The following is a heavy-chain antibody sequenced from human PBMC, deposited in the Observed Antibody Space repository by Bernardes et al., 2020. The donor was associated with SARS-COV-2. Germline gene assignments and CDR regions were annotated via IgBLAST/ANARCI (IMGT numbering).Heavy chain of an antibody. CDR1: GYTLTELS. CDR2: FDPEDGET. Sequence: ASVKVSCKVSGYTLTELSMHWVRQAPGKGLEWMGGFDPEDGETIYAQKFQGRVTMTEDTSTDTAYMELSSLRSEDTAVYYCATAGADIVVVPAAMYYYYGMDVWGQGTTVTVSS. CDR3: ATAGADIVVVPAAMYYYYGMDV. D-gene: IGHD2-2*01. V-gene: IGHV1-24*01. J-gene: IGHJ6*02.